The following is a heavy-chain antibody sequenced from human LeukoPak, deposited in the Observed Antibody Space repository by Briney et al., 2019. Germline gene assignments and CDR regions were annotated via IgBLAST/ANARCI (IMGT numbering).Heavy chain of an antibody. Sequence: PSETLSLTCTVSGGSISGFYWNWIRQPPGKGLEWIGYVYYSGNTNYNPSLKSRVTISVDTSKNQFSLKLSSVTAADTAVYYCARYEYSSSPGAFDIWGQGTMVTVSS. V-gene: IGHV4-59*08. CDR3: ARYEYSSSPGAFDI. CDR1: GGSISGFY. D-gene: IGHD6-6*01. J-gene: IGHJ3*02. CDR2: VYYSGNT.